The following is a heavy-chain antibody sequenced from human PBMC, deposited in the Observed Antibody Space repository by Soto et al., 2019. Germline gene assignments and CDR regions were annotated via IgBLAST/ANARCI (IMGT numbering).Heavy chain of an antibody. CDR2: ITTAGDT. Sequence: GGSLRLSCAASGFTLSNYDMHWVRQVTGKGLEWVSGITTAGDTYYPGSVKGRFTISREKAKNSLYLQMNSLSAGDTAVYYCARELHGGSYGMDVWGQGTTVTVS. CDR1: GFTLSNYD. V-gene: IGHV3-13*01. J-gene: IGHJ6*02. CDR3: ARELHGGSYGMDV.